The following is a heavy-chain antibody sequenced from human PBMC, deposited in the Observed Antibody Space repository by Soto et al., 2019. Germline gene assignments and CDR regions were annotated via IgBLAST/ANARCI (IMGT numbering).Heavy chain of an antibody. CDR3: ARDQVAGTYYFDY. CDR1: GYTFASHY. CDR2: INPSGGST. D-gene: IGHD2-15*01. V-gene: IGHV1-46*01. J-gene: IGHJ4*02. Sequence: GASAEVSWKASGYTFASHYRHWVRQAPGQGLEWMGIINPSGGSTTYAQKFQGRVTMTRDTSTSTVYMELTSLRSEDTAVYYCARDQVAGTYYFDYWGQGTLVTVSS.